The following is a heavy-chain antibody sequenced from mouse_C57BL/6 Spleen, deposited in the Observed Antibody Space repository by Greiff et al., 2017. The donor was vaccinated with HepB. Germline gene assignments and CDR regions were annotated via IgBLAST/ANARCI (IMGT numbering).Heavy chain of an antibody. J-gene: IGHJ4*01. V-gene: IGHV1-76*01. D-gene: IGHD1-1*01. CDR1: GYTFTDYY. CDR2: IYPGSGNT. Sequence: VQLQQSGAELVRPGASVKLSCKASGYTFTDYYINWVKQRPGQGLEWIARIYPGSGNTYYNEKFKGKATLTAEKSSSTAYMQLSSLTSEDSAVSFCAGSLYCYSSSRCAMDYWGQGTSVTVSS. CDR3: AGSLYCYSSSRCAMDY.